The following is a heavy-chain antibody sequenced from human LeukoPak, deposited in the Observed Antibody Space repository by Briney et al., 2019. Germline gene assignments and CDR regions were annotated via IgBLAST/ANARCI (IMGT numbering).Heavy chain of an antibody. V-gene: IGHV3-74*01. CDR1: GFTFSKYW. CDR3: ATKQWLAPPPDS. J-gene: IGHJ4*02. Sequence: GGSLRLSCAASGFTFSKYWMLWVRQAPGKGLESVSRIKTDVTVTTYADSVKGRFTVSRDNADNTMFLQMNSVRDEDTAVYYCATKQWLAPPPDSWGQGTPVTVSS. D-gene: IGHD6-19*01. CDR2: IKTDVTVT.